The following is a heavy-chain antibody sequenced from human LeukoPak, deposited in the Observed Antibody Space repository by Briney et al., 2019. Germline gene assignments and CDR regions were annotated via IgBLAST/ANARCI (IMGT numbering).Heavy chain of an antibody. CDR3: AKLSSWTDRNFDY. Sequence: PGGSLRLSCAASGFTFSGYAMSWVRQAPGKGLEWVSAISGSAGTTYYADSVKGRFTISRDNSKNTRYLQMNSLRAEDTAVYYCAKLSSWTDRNFDYWGQGTLVTVSS. J-gene: IGHJ4*02. D-gene: IGHD6-13*01. V-gene: IGHV3-23*01. CDR2: ISGSAGTT. CDR1: GFTFSGYA.